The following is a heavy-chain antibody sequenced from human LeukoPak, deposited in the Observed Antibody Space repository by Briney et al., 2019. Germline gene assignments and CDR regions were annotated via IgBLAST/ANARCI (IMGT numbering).Heavy chain of an antibody. Sequence: GGSLRLSCAASGFTFDDYAMHWVRQAPGKGLEWVSGISWNSGSIGYADSVKGRLTISRDNAKNSLYLQMNSLRAEDTALYYCAKSSARNRDIVATSFDYWGQGTLVTVSS. J-gene: IGHJ4*02. D-gene: IGHD5-12*01. V-gene: IGHV3-9*01. CDR1: GFTFDDYA. CDR2: ISWNSGSI. CDR3: AKSSARNRDIVATSFDY.